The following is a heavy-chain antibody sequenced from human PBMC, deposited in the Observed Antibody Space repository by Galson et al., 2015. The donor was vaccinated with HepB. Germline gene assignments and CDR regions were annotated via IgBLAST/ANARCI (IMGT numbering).Heavy chain of an antibody. J-gene: IGHJ6*02. CDR2: VSYDEKNK. V-gene: IGHV3-30*18. Sequence: SLRLSCAASGFSFDSYAMHWVRQAPGKGLEWLSVVSYDEKNKYYADSVKGRFTISRDNSKNTLYLQMNSLRAEDTAVYYCAKRKAFGELFYYYYYGMDVWGQGTTVTVSS. CDR3: AKRKAFGELFYYYYYGMDV. CDR1: GFSFDSYA. D-gene: IGHD3-10*01.